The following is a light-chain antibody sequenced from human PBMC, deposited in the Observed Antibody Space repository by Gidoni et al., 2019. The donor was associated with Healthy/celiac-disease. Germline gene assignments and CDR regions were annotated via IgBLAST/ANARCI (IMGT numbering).Light chain of an antibody. CDR2: QAS. J-gene: IGKJ1*01. Sequence: DIQMTQSPSTLSASVGDRVTITCRASQSISSWLAWYQQKPEKAPKLLIYQASSLESGVPSRFSGSGSGTEFTLTISSLQPDDFTTYYCQRYNSYPETFGQGTKVEIK. CDR1: QSISSW. CDR3: QRYNSYPET. V-gene: IGKV1-5*03.